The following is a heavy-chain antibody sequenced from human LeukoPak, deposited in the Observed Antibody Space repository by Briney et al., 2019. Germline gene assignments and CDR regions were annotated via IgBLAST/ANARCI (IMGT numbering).Heavy chain of an antibody. J-gene: IGHJ4*02. CDR1: GFTFDEFA. CDR2: ISWNSGYI. D-gene: IGHD5-18*01. V-gene: IGHV3-9*01. Sequence: PGGSLRLSCAASGFTFDEFAMHWVRQAPGKGLEWLSIISWNSGYIGYADSVKGRFTISRDNAQNSLYLQMNSLRAEDTAFYYCAKVRGTYSNGYFFDHWGQGALVTVSS. CDR3: AKVRGTYSNGYFFDH.